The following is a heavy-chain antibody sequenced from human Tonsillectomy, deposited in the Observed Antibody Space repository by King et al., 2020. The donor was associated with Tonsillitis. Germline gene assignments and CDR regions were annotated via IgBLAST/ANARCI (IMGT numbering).Heavy chain of an antibody. CDR3: AKDTGRTDYYFDY. V-gene: IGHV3-9*01. Sequence: VQLVESGGGLVQPGRSLRLSCAASGFTFDHYAMHWVRQAPGKGLEWVSGISWNSRIIGYADSVKGRFTISRDNAKNSLYLQMNSLRVEDTALYYCAKDTGRTDYYFDYWGQGTLVSVSS. J-gene: IGHJ4*02. CDR2: ISWNSRII. D-gene: IGHD1-1*01. CDR1: GFTFDHYA.